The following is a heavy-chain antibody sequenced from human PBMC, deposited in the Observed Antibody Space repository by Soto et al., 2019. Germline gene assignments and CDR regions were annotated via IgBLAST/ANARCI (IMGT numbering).Heavy chain of an antibody. CDR2: ISTYKGNT. CDR3: ATRSPAFDY. Sequence: QVQLVQSGPEVKKPGASVKVSCKTSGYTFTSYGISWVRQAPGQGHEWMGWISTYKGNTNYAQKFQGRVTMTTDTSTSTAYMELRSLRSDDTAVYYCATRSPAFDYWGQGTLVTVSS. CDR1: GYTFTSYG. V-gene: IGHV1-18*01. J-gene: IGHJ4*02.